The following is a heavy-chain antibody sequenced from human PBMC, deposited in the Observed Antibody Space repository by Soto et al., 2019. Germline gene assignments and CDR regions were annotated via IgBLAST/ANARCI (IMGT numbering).Heavy chain of an antibody. J-gene: IGHJ4*02. D-gene: IGHD5-18*01. Sequence: QVQLVQSGAEVKKPGSSVKVSCKASGGTFSSYTISWVRQAPGQGLEWMGRIIPILGIANYAQKFQGRVTITADKSTSTAYMELSSLRSEDTAVYYCASHLCGYSYRYDYWGQGTLVTVSS. CDR1: GGTFSSYT. V-gene: IGHV1-69*02. CDR2: IIPILGIA. CDR3: ASHLCGYSYRYDY.